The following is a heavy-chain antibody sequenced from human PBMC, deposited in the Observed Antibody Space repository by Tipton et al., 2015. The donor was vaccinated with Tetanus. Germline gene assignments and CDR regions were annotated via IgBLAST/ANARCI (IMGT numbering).Heavy chain of an antibody. D-gene: IGHD6-13*01. CDR3: ARRRRFYAPYSSSWYYGMDV. J-gene: IGHJ6*02. CDR1: GYTFTSYG. Sequence: QLVQSGAEVKKPGASVKVSCKASGYTFTSYGISWVRQAPGQGLEWMGWISAYNGNTNYAQKLQGRVTMTTDTSTSTAYMELRSLRSDDTAVYYCARRRRFYAPYSSSWYYGMDVWGQGTTVTVSS. CDR2: ISAYNGNT. V-gene: IGHV1-18*01.